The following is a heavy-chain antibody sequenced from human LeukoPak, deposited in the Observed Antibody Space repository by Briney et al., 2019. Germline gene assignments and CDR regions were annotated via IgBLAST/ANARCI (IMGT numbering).Heavy chain of an antibody. CDR2: IYSDGDT. J-gene: IGHJ4*02. CDR1: GFTVSSND. Sequence: PGGSLRLSCAASGFTVSSNDMIWVRQAPGKGLEWVSVIYSDGDTYYADSVKGRFTISRDNSKNTVYLQMNSLRAEDTAVYYCARDWPRIAVAGLDYWGQGTLVTVSS. CDR3: ARDWPRIAVAGLDY. V-gene: IGHV3-53*01. D-gene: IGHD6-19*01.